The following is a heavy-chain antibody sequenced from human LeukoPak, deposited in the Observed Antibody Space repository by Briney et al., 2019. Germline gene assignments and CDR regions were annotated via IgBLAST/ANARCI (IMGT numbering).Heavy chain of an antibody. Sequence: SETLSLTCAVYGGSFSGYYWSWIRQPPGKGLEWIGEINHSGSTNYNPSLKSRVTISVDTSKNQFSLKLSSVTAADTAVYYCARHRKIIRPDAFDIWGQGTMVTVSS. V-gene: IGHV4-34*01. D-gene: IGHD3-3*01. CDR1: GGSFSGYY. CDR2: INHSGST. CDR3: ARHRKIIRPDAFDI. J-gene: IGHJ3*02.